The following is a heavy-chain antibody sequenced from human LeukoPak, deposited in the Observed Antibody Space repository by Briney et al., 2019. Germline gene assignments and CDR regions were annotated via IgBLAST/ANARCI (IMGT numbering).Heavy chain of an antibody. CDR1: GYSFTSYW. D-gene: IGHD3-10*01. V-gene: IGHV5-51*01. J-gene: IGHJ5*02. Sequence: GESLKISCKGSGYSFTSYWIGWVRQMPGKGLEWMGIIYPGDSDTRYSPSFQGQVTISADKSISSAYLQWSSLKASDTAMYYCAILFYNGLGSYYIPPNNWFDPWGQGTLVTVSS. CDR3: AILFYNGLGSYYIPPNNWFDP. CDR2: IYPGDSDT.